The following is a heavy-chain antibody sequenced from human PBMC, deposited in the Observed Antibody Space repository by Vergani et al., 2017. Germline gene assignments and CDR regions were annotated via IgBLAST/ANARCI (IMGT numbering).Heavy chain of an antibody. V-gene: IGHV4-39*01. CDR2: IYNSGNG. D-gene: IGHD6-19*01. CDR1: GDSIISRSYY. Sequence: QMQLQESGPGLVKASETLSLTCTVSGDSIISRSYYWGWIRQPPGKGLEWIGSIYNSGNGDSSSSLKSRVTISADTSKNQFSLRLTSVTAADTAVYFCARHSTVEWLVKLGWIDPWGQGILVTGSS. J-gene: IGHJ5*02. CDR3: ARHSTVEWLVKLGWIDP.